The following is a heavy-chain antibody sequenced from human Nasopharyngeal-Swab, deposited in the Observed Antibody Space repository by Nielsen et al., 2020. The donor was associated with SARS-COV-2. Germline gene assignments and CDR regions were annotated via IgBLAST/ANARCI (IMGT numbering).Heavy chain of an antibody. J-gene: IGHJ6*02. V-gene: IGHV3-30*04. CDR1: EFTFSSYA. Sequence: GESLKISCAASEFTFSSYAMHWVRQAPGKGLEWVAVISYDGSNKYYADSVKGRFTISRDNSKNTLYLQMNSLRAEDTAVYYCARGQNGQQLVPSYYYYGMDVWGQGTTVTVSS. CDR3: ARGQNGQQLVPSYYYYGMDV. D-gene: IGHD6-13*01. CDR2: ISYDGSNK.